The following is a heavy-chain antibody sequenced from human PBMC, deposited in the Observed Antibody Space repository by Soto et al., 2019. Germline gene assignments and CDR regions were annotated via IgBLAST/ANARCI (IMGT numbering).Heavy chain of an antibody. D-gene: IGHD4-17*01. CDR2: IYYSGST. V-gene: IGHV4-30-4*01. J-gene: IGHJ5*02. CDR1: CGSISSGDYY. Sequence: SETLSLPCTVSCGSISSGDYYCIWIRQPPGKGLEWIGYIYYSGSTYYNPSLKSRVTISVDRSKNQFSLKVRSVTAADTAVYYCARETYGDYVGYLAPWGQGIKVTVSS. CDR3: ARETYGDYVGYLAP.